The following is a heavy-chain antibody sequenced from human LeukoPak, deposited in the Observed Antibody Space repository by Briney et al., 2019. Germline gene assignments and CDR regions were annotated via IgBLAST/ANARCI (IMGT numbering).Heavy chain of an antibody. CDR3: ARDLYGGSQDAFDI. CDR2: IYISGST. Sequence: SETLSLTCTVSRGSIGNFYWSWLRQPAGKGLEWIGRIYISGSTDYNPSLKSRVTMSVDTSKNQFSLKLISVTAADTAVYYCARDLYGGSQDAFDIWGQGTMVTVSS. D-gene: IGHD4-23*01. J-gene: IGHJ3*02. CDR1: RGSIGNFY. V-gene: IGHV4-4*07.